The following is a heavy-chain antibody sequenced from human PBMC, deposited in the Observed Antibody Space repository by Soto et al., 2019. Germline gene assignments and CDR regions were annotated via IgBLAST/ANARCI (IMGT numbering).Heavy chain of an antibody. J-gene: IGHJ4*02. CDR1: GGSISSGGYY. CDR2: IYYSGST. CDR3: ARDLIIAARPAGYFDY. Sequence: QVQLQESGPGLVKPSQTLSLTCTVSGGSISSGGYYWSWIRQHPGKGLEWIGYIYYSGSTYYNPSLKSRVTRSVDTSKNQFSLKLSSVTAADTAVYYCARDLIIAARPAGYFDYWGQGTLVTVSS. D-gene: IGHD6-6*01. V-gene: IGHV4-31*03.